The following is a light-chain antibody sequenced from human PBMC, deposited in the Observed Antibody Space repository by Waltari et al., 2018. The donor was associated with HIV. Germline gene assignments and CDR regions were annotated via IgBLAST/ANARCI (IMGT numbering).Light chain of an antibody. Sequence: DIQLTQSPSFLSASVGDRVTITCRASQGISSSLDWYQQKPGKAPKLLIYAASNLQSGVPSRFSASGSGTEFTLTITSLQPEDFATYFCQELDSYSLTFGGGTKVDIK. CDR3: QELDSYSLT. J-gene: IGKJ4*01. CDR1: QGISSS. V-gene: IGKV1-9*01. CDR2: AAS.